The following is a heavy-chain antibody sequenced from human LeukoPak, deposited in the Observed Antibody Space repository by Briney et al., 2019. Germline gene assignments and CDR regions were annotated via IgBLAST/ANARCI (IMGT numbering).Heavy chain of an antibody. D-gene: IGHD6-13*01. CDR1: GGSISSYY. Sequence: SETLSLTCTASGGSISSYYWSWIRQPPGKGLEWIGYIYTSGSTNYNPSLKSRVTISVDTSKNQFSLKLSSVTAADTAVYYCARHIAAAGTGFDYWGQGTLVTVSS. CDR2: IYTSGST. CDR3: ARHIAAAGTGFDY. V-gene: IGHV4-4*09. J-gene: IGHJ4*02.